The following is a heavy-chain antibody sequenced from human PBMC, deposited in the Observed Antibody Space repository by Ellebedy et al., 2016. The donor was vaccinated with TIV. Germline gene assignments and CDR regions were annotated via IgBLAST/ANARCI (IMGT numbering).Heavy chain of an antibody. D-gene: IGHD6-13*01. Sequence: SETLSLTCTVSGASISSSSYYWGWIRQPPGKSLEWIGSIYYSGSTNYNPSLKSRVTISVDTSKNQFSLKLSSVTAADTAVYYCARGNEYSSRAYNYWGQGTLVTVSS. CDR2: IYYSGST. V-gene: IGHV4-39*07. CDR3: ARGNEYSSRAYNY. J-gene: IGHJ4*02. CDR1: GASISSSSYY.